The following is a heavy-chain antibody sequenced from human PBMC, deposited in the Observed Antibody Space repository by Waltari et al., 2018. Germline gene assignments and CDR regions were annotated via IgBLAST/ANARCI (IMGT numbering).Heavy chain of an antibody. CDR2: INPNSGGT. Sequence: QVQLVQSGAGVKKPGASVKVSCKASGHTFTGYYMHWVRQAPGQGLEWMGWINPNSGGTNYAQKFQGRVTMTRDTSISTAYMELSRLRSDDTAVYYCATELVGATSYHFDYWGQGTLVTVSS. V-gene: IGHV1-2*02. J-gene: IGHJ4*02. CDR1: GHTFTGYY. CDR3: ATELVGATSYHFDY. D-gene: IGHD1-26*01.